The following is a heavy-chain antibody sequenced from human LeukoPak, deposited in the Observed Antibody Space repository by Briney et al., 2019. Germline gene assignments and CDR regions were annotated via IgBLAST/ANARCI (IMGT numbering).Heavy chain of an antibody. D-gene: IGHD4-11*01. Sequence: SETLSLTCTVSGGSISSYYWSWIRQPPGKGLEWIGYIYYSGSTNYNPSPKSRVTISVDTSKNQFSLKLSSVTAADTAVYYCARDGMTNPWYFDLWGRGTLATVSS. CDR3: ARDGMTNPWYFDL. J-gene: IGHJ2*01. V-gene: IGHV4-59*01. CDR2: IYYSGST. CDR1: GGSISSYY.